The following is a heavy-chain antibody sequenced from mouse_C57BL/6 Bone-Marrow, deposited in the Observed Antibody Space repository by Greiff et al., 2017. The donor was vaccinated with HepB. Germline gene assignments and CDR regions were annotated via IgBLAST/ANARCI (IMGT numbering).Heavy chain of an antibody. CDR2: INPSSGYT. CDR1: GYTFTSYT. V-gene: IGHV1-4*01. CDR3: AREGRGSSYADWYFDV. Sequence: QVQLQQSGAELARPGASVQMSCKASGYTFTSYTMHWVKQRPGQGLEWIGYINPSSGYTKYNQKFKDKATLTADKSSSTAYMQLSSLTSEDSAVYYCAREGRGSSYADWYFDVWGTGTTVTVAS. D-gene: IGHD1-1*01. J-gene: IGHJ1*03.